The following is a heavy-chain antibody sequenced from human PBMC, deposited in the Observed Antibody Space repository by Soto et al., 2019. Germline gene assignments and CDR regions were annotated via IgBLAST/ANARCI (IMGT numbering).Heavy chain of an antibody. J-gene: IGHJ4*02. V-gene: IGHV1-46*03. Sequence: ASVKVSCKASGYTFTSYYMHWVRQAPGQGLEWMGVINLIGGTTNYAQKSQGRLTMTRDTSTNTVYMELSSLRSEDTAVYYCAREMAERYSSGPYCLDFSGQGILVTVSS. CDR2: INLIGGTT. CDR1: GYTFTSYY. CDR3: AREMAERYSSGPYCLDF. D-gene: IGHD3-22*01.